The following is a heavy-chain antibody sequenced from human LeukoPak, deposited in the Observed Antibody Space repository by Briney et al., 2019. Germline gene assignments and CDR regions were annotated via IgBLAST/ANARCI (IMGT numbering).Heavy chain of an antibody. CDR1: GGTFSSYA. V-gene: IGHV1-69*01. Sequence: GSSVKVSCKASGGTFSSYAISWVRQAPGQGLEWMGGIIPIFGTANYAQKFQGRVTITADESTSTAYMELSSLRSEDTAVYYCARVRQRYFDWLSQNCFDPWGQGTLVTVSS. CDR3: ARVRQRYFDWLSQNCFDP. J-gene: IGHJ5*02. D-gene: IGHD3-9*01. CDR2: IIPIFGTA.